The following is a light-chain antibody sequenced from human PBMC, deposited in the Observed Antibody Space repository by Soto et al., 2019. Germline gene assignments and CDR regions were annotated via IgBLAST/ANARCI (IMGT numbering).Light chain of an antibody. J-gene: IGKJ3*01. V-gene: IGKV3-20*01. CDR3: QQYGSPPLT. Sequence: FTHSPGALSLSAGEKATLSYRASQSVSSSYLAWYQQKPGQAPRLLIYGASSRATGIPDRFSGSGSATDFTLTISRLEPEDLAVYYCQQYGSPPLTFGPGTKVDI. CDR2: GAS. CDR1: QSVSSSY.